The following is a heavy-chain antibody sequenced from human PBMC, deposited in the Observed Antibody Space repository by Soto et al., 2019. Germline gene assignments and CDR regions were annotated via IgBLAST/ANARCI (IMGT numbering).Heavy chain of an antibody. CDR3: ARDLFGDHPVRYYYGMDV. D-gene: IGHD4-17*01. CDR2: IYYSGST. V-gene: IGHV4-31*03. Sequence: SETLSLTCTVSGGSISSGGYYWSWIRQHPGKGLEWIGYIYYSGSTYYNPSLKSRVTISVDTSKNQFSLKLSSVTAADTAVYYCARDLFGDHPVRYYYGMDVWGQGTTVTVSS. CDR1: GGSISSGGYY. J-gene: IGHJ6*02.